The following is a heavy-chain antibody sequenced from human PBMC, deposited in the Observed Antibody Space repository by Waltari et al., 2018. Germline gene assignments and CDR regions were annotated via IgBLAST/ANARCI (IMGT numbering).Heavy chain of an antibody. CDR2: IYYTGST. CDR1: GGSIRGFY. D-gene: IGHD2-21*02. Sequence: QVQLQESGPSLLKPSETLSLICTVSGGSIRGFYWSWVRQPPGKGLDWIGYIYYTGSTNFNPSLKGRVTMSVDTSKNQFSLKLSSVTAADTACYYCARGGGGDWEWFDPWGQGTLVTVSS. J-gene: IGHJ5*02. CDR3: ARGGGGDWEWFDP. V-gene: IGHV4-59*01.